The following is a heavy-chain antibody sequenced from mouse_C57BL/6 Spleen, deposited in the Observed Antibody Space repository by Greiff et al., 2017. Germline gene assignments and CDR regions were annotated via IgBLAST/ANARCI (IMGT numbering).Heavy chain of an antibody. Sequence: SCKASGYTFTSYWMHWVKQRPGQGLEWIGEIDPSDSYTNYNQKFKGKSTLTVDKSSSTAYMQLSSLTSEDSAVYYCARRDYYGSSDWYFDVWGTGTTVTVSS. J-gene: IGHJ1*03. D-gene: IGHD1-1*01. CDR2: IDPSDSYT. V-gene: IGHV1-69*01. CDR3: ARRDYYGSSDWYFDV. CDR1: GYTFTSYW.